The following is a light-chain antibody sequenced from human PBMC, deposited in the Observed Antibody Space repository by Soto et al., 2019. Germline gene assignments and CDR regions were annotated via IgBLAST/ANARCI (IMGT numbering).Light chain of an antibody. Sequence: QLVLTQPPSASGTPGQRVTISCSGSSSNVGSNTVDWYQQLPGTAPKLLIYHNNQRPSGVPDRLSGSKSGTSASLAISGLQSEDEADYYCAAWDDSLNAVVFGGGTQLTVL. CDR1: SSNVGSNT. CDR3: AAWDDSLNAVV. J-gene: IGLJ2*01. V-gene: IGLV1-44*01. CDR2: HNN.